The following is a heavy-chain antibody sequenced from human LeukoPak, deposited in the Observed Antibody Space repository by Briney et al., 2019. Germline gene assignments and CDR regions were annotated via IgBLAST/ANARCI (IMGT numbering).Heavy chain of an antibody. V-gene: IGHV1-69*13. CDR2: IIPIFGTA. CDR3: ARAAQYYYGSGSPDYYYYGMDV. Sequence: GASVKVSCKASGGTFSSYAISWVRQAPGQGLEWMGEIIPIFGTANYAQKFQGRVTITADESTSTAYMELSSLRSEDTAVYYCARAAQYYYGSGSPDYYYYGMDVWGQGTTVTVSS. J-gene: IGHJ6*02. CDR1: GGTFSSYA. D-gene: IGHD3-10*01.